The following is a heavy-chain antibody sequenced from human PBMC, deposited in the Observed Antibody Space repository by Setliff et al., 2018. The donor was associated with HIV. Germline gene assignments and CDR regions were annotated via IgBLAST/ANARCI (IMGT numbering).Heavy chain of an antibody. CDR1: GGSISSYY. D-gene: IGHD2-15*01. V-gene: IGHV4-4*07. CDR2: IFSSGTT. CDR3: AREGWSDHYYYYMDV. Sequence: PSETLSLTCSVSGGSISSYYWNWIRQPAGKGLEWIGRIFSSGTTNYNPSLQSRITMSVDTSKNQFSLKLNSATAADTAVYYCAREGWSDHYYYYMDVWDKGTTVTVSS. J-gene: IGHJ6*03.